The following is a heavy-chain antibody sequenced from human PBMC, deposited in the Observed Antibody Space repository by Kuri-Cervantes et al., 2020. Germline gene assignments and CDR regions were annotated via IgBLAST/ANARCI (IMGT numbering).Heavy chain of an antibody. D-gene: IGHD6-19*01. Sequence: SETLSLTCTVSGDSISTYFWSWIRQPPGEGLEWIGYIYYSGSTNYNPSLKSRVTISVDTSKNQFSLKLSSVTAADTAVYYCARLLSAVAGTFDYWGQGTLVTVSS. CDR1: GDSISTYF. CDR2: IYYSGST. V-gene: IGHV4-59*08. J-gene: IGHJ4*02. CDR3: ARLLSAVAGTFDY.